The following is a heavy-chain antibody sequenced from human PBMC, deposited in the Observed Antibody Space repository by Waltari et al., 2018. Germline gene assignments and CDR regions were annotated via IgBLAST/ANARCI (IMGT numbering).Heavy chain of an antibody. CDR2: INHSGST. CDR3: ARREAAAGTVIDY. V-gene: IGHV4-34*01. D-gene: IGHD6-13*01. CDR1: GGYFSGYY. J-gene: IGHJ4*02. Sequence: QVQLQQWGAGLLKPSETLSLTCAVSGGYFSGYYWSWIRQPPGKGLEWIGEINHSGSTNYNPSLKSRVTISVDTSKNQFSLKLSSVTAADTAVYYCARREAAAGTVIDYWGQGTLVTVSS.